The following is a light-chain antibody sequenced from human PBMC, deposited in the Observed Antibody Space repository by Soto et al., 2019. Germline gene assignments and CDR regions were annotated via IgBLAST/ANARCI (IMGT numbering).Light chain of an antibody. V-gene: IGLV2-14*01. CDR3: SSYTSSSPLYV. J-gene: IGLJ1*01. CDR1: PSDVGRYNY. CDR2: EVT. Sequence: QSALTQPASVSGSPGQSITISCTGTPSDVGRYNYVSWYQQFPGKVPKLLIYEVTYRPSGVSARFSGSKSGSTASLTISGLQAEDEADYHCSSYTSSSPLYVFGTGTKLTVL.